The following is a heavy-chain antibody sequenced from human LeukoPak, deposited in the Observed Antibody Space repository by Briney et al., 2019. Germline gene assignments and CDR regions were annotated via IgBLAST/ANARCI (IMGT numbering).Heavy chain of an antibody. CDR3: ARDTGHLDQFDY. Sequence: GGSLRLSCAASGFTFSSYSMNWVRQAPGKGLEWVSSISSSSSYIYYADSVKGRFTISRDNAKNSLYLQMNSLRAEDTAVYYCARDTGHLDQFDYWGQGTLVTVSS. D-gene: IGHD2-8*02. J-gene: IGHJ4*02. CDR1: GFTFSSYS. V-gene: IGHV3-21*01. CDR2: ISSSSSYI.